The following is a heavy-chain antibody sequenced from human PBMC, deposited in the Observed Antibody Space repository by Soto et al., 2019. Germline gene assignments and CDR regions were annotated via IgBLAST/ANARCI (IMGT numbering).Heavy chain of an antibody. D-gene: IGHD3-10*01. V-gene: IGHV4-31*03. CDR2: IDYSGST. Sequence: QVQLQESGPGLVKPSQTLSLTCIVSGGSISSGGYYWSWIRRHPGKGLEWIGYIDYSGSTYYNPSLKSRVTISGDTSKNQFSLKLSSVTAADTAIYYCASDVLLWFGEIDWGQGTLVTVSS. CDR1: GGSISSGGYY. CDR3: ASDVLLWFGEID. J-gene: IGHJ4*02.